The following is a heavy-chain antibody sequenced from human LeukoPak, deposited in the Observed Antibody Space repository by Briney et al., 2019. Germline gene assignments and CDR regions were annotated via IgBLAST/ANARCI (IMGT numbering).Heavy chain of an antibody. CDR2: INHSGST. J-gene: IGHJ4*02. D-gene: IGHD2-2*02. Sequence: SQTLSLTCSVSGGSISSDDYCWNWIRQPPGKGLEWIGEINHSGSTNYNPSLKSRVTISVDTSKNQFSLKLSSVTAADTAVYYCARGLSLVRYCSSTSCYTLFDYWGQGTLVTVSS. V-gene: IGHV4-30-2*01. CDR3: ARGLSLVRYCSSTSCYTLFDY. CDR1: GGSISSDDYC.